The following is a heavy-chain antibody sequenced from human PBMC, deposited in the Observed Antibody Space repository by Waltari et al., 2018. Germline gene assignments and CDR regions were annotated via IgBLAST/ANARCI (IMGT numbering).Heavy chain of an antibody. CDR1: GGSISINNW. CDR2: IYHSGTT. Sequence: QVQLQESGPGLVTPSGTLSLTCAVSGGSISINNWWTWVRQPPGKGLEWIGEIYHSGTTNYNPSLKSRVTISVDKSKNLFSLKLTSVTAADTAVYYCASSIFGVIGDWFDPWGQGTLVTVSS. J-gene: IGHJ5*02. V-gene: IGHV4-4*02. CDR3: ASSIFGVIGDWFDP. D-gene: IGHD3-3*01.